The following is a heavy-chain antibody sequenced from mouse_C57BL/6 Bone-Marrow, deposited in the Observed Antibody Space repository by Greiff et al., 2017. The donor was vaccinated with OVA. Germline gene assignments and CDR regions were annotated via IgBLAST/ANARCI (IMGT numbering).Heavy chain of an antibody. D-gene: IGHD1-1*01. CDR3: TTRYYCGSSHYWYFDV. CDR2: IDPENGDT. Sequence: EVQLQQSGAELVRPGASVKLSCTASGFTIKDDYMHWVKQRPEQGLEWIGWIDPENGDTEYASKFQGKATITADTSSNTAYLPLSSLTSEDTAVYYCTTRYYCGSSHYWYFDVWGTGTTVTVSS. J-gene: IGHJ1*03. CDR1: GFTIKDDY. V-gene: IGHV14-4*01.